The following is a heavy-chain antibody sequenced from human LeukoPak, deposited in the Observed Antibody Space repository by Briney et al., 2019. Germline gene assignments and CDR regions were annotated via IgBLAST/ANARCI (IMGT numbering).Heavy chain of an antibody. V-gene: IGHV7-4-1*02. J-gene: IGHJ6*02. Sequence: ASVKVSCKASGYTFTSYAMNWVRQAPGQGLEWMGWINTNTGNPTYAQGFTRRFVFSLDTSVSTAYLQISSLKAEDTAVYYCAREGSSSWYYYYGMDVWGQGTTVTVSS. CDR3: AREGSSSWYYYYGMDV. D-gene: IGHD6-13*01. CDR1: GYTFTSYA. CDR2: INTNTGNP.